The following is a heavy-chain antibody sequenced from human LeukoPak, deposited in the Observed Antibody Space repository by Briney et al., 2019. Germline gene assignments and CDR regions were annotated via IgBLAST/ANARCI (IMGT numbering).Heavy chain of an antibody. V-gene: IGHV3-64*04. J-gene: IGHJ4*02. CDR1: GFTFNTYA. Sequence: GSLRLSCSASGFTFNTYAMHWVRQAPGKGLEYVSVISSNGGSTYYADSVKGRFTISRDNSRNTLYLQMNSLRDEDTAVYYCARDPQGIAVAGTGDHWGQGTLVTVSS. CDR2: ISSNGGST. D-gene: IGHD6-19*01. CDR3: ARDPQGIAVAGTGDH.